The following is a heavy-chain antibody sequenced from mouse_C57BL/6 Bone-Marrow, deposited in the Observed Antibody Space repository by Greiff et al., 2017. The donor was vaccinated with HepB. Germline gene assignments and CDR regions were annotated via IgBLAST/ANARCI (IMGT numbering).Heavy chain of an antibody. D-gene: IGHD1-1*01. V-gene: IGHV5-6*01. CDR2: ISSGGSYT. J-gene: IGHJ1*03. CDR3: ARLRGYYYGSSYGYFDV. Sequence: EVQGVESGGALVKPGGSLKLSCAASGFTFSSYGMSWVRQTPDKRREGVATISSGGSYTYYPDSVRGRFTISRDNAKNTLYLKMSSLKSEDTAMYYCARLRGYYYGSSYGYFDVWGTGTTVTVSS. CDR1: GFTFSSYG.